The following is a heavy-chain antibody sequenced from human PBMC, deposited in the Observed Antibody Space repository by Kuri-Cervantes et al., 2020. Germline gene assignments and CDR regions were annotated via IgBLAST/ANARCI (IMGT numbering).Heavy chain of an antibody. Sequence: LSLTCAASGFTFSDHWMNWVRQAPGKGLEWVASIRQDGGDKYYSDSVKGRFTISRDNANYSLYLQMLSLRAEDTAVYYCARDMAHPMATIIAYYYYGLDVWGQGTTVTVSS. CDR1: GFTFSDHW. J-gene: IGHJ6*02. D-gene: IGHD5-24*01. V-gene: IGHV3-7*01. CDR3: ARDMAHPMATIIAYYYYGLDV. CDR2: IRQDGGDK.